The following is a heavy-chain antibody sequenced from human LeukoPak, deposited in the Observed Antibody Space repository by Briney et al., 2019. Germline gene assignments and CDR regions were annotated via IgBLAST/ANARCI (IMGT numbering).Heavy chain of an antibody. Sequence: PSETLSLTCTVSGCSVSSGSYYWSWIRQPPGKGLERIGYIYYSGSTNYNPSLKSRVTISVDTSKNQFSLKLSSVTAADTAVYYSARTLRYFDWLLLGIDYWGQGTLVTVSS. J-gene: IGHJ4*02. CDR2: IYYSGST. D-gene: IGHD3-9*01. V-gene: IGHV4-61*01. CDR3: ARTLRYFDWLLLGIDY. CDR1: GCSVSSGSYY.